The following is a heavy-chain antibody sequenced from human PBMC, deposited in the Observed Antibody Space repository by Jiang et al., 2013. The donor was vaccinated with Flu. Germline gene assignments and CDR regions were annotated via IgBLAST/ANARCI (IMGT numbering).Heavy chain of an antibody. CDR3: ARGLFYGDPLPKYDY. D-gene: IGHD4-17*01. CDR2: IHDSGST. J-gene: IGHJ4*02. V-gene: IGHV4-59*01. CDR1: GGSISSYY. Sequence: VLLKPSETLSLTCTVSGGSISSYYWSWIRQTPGKGLEWIGYIHDSGSTNYNPSLKSRVTMSVDTSKNHFSLKLSSVTAADAAVYYCARGLFYGDPLPKYDYWGQGILVTVSS.